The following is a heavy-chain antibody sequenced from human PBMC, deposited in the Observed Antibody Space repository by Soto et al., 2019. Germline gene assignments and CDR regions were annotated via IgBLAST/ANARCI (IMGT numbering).Heavy chain of an antibody. V-gene: IGHV3-73*01. CDR1: GFTFSGSA. J-gene: IGHJ3*02. Sequence: EVQLVESGGGLVQPGGSLKLSCAASGFTFSGSAMHWVRQASGKGLEWVGRIRSKANSYATAYAASVKSRFTISRDDSKNTAYLQMNSLKTEDTAVYYCTIQDVDTAMVKVVGAFDIWGQGTMVTVSS. CDR3: TIQDVDTAMVKVVGAFDI. D-gene: IGHD5-18*01. CDR2: IRSKANSYAT.